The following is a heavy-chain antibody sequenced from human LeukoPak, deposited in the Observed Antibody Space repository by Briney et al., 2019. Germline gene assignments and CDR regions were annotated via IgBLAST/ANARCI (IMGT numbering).Heavy chain of an antibody. CDR1: GFTFSSYG. CDR3: AKDRPTVVTRRHYFDY. Sequence: PGGSLRLSCAASGFTFSSYGMHWVRQAPGKGLEWVAFIRYDGSNKYYADSVKGRFTISRDNSKSTLHLQMNSLRAEDTAVYYCAKDRPTVVTRRHYFDYWGQGILVTVSS. V-gene: IGHV3-30*02. CDR2: IRYDGSNK. J-gene: IGHJ4*02. D-gene: IGHD4-23*01.